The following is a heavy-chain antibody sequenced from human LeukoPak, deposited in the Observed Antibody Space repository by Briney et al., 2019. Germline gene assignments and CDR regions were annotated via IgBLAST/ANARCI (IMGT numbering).Heavy chain of an antibody. J-gene: IGHJ6*03. CDR2: ISHSGGA. Sequence: PSETLSLTCAVYGGSLSSYYWTWVRQPPGKGLEWIGEISHSGGANYSPSLKSRVTISLDTSKNQFSLRLTSVTAADTAVYYCARLTWDLPPGGLYYNYYIDVWDKGATVTVSS. V-gene: IGHV4-34*01. CDR3: ARLTWDLPPGGLYYNYYIDV. CDR1: GGSLSSYY. D-gene: IGHD1-26*01.